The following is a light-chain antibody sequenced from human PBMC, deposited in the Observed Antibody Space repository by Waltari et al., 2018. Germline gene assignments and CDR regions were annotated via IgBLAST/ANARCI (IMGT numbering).Light chain of an antibody. Sequence: QSAVTQPVSVSGSPGQSITLSCAGSSSAIGAFKFVSWYQQHPGDAPKVIIYNVSERPSGVSNRFSGSKSGNTASLTISGLQTEDEADYYCTAHGPGSATIFGTGTRVSVL. V-gene: IGLV2-14*03. CDR3: TAHGPGSATI. J-gene: IGLJ1*01. CDR1: SSAIGAFKF. CDR2: NVS.